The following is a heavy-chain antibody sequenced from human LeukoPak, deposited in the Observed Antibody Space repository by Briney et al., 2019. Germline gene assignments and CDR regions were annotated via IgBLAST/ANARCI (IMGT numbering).Heavy chain of an antibody. CDR1: GFTFSSYG. D-gene: IGHD6-13*01. J-gene: IGHJ4*02. V-gene: IGHV3-33*05. Sequence: GGSLRLSCAASGFTFSSYGMHWVRQAPGKGLEWVAVISYDGSNKYYADSVKGRFTISRDNSKNTLYLQMNSLRVDDTAVYYCAKDGMSMDSSWFDYWGQGTLVTVSS. CDR3: AKDGMSMDSSWFDY. CDR2: ISYDGSNK.